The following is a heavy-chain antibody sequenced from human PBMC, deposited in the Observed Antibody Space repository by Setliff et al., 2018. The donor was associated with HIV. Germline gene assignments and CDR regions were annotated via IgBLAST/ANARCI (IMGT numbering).Heavy chain of an antibody. CDR1: GDSIRSNY. CDR3: ATSFCTSGVCYNDDAFDV. D-gene: IGHD2-8*01. Sequence: SETLSLTCAISGDSIRSNYWNWVRQPPGKGLEWMGYIHDSGSTKYTPSLKSRVTLSVDLSKNQVSLTLSSVSAADTAVYYCATSFCTSGVCYNDDAFDVWGQGTMVTVSS. J-gene: IGHJ3*01. V-gene: IGHV4-59*01. CDR2: IHDSGST.